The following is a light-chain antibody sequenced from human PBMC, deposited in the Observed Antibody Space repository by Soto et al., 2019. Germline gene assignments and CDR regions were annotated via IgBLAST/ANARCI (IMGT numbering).Light chain of an antibody. V-gene: IGKV1-39*01. CDR1: QNIGNY. Sequence: DIQMTPSPSSLSSSVVARVTITCRASQNIGNYLHWYHQKPGTAPKVLIYTAANLQPGVLSRFTGSGPGTDFTLTISSLQPDDIATFYCQPIYNGPTWTFGQWTKVEV. CDR2: TAA. CDR3: QPIYNGPTWT. J-gene: IGKJ1*01.